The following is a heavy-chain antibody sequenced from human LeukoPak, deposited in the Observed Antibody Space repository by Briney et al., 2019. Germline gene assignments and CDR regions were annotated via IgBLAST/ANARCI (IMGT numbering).Heavy chain of an antibody. CDR1: GGSITRTPYY. Sequence: PSETLSLTCTVSGGSITRTPYYWGWIRQPPGKGLEWIATMFYSGGTFYNPSLKSRVAMAVDTSKNQLSLQLNSVTAADTAVYYCATITSSITSKGMDVWGQGTTVTVSS. J-gene: IGHJ6*02. D-gene: IGHD1-20*01. V-gene: IGHV4-39*07. CDR2: MFYSGGT. CDR3: ATITSSITSKGMDV.